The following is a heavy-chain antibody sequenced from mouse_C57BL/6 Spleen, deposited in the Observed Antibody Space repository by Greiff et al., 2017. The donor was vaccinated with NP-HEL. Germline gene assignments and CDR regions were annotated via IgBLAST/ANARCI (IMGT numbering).Heavy chain of an antibody. CDR2: IDPETGGT. Sequence: VQRVESGAELVRPGASVTLSCKASGYTFTDYEMHWVKQTPVHGLEWIGAIDPETGGTAYNQKFKGKAILTADKSSSTAYMELRSLTSEDSAVYYCTKYGYDGNYYAMDYWGQGTSVTVSS. CDR1: GYTFTDYE. D-gene: IGHD2-2*01. CDR3: TKYGYDGNYYAMDY. V-gene: IGHV1-15*01. J-gene: IGHJ4*01.